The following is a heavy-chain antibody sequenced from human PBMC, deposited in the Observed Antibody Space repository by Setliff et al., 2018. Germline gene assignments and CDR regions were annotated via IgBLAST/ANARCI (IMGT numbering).Heavy chain of an antibody. J-gene: IGHJ2*01. Sequence: SETLSLTCAVSGSAISSGHYWGWIRQPPGKGGLEWIGSFRPSGRTYYNPSLKSRVTISLDTSRKQFSLNLYSVTAADTAVYYCARTSTGRYFDLWGRGTLVTVSS. CDR3: ARTSTGRYFDL. CDR2: FRPSGRT. D-gene: IGHD2-2*01. CDR1: GSAISSGHY. V-gene: IGHV4-38-2*01.